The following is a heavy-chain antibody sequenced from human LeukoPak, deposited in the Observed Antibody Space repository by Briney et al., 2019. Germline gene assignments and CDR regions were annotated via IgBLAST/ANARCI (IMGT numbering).Heavy chain of an antibody. CDR3: ARVDVVTTVFDY. Sequence: ASVMVSCKASGYTFTTYTMNWVRQAPGQGLEWMGWINTKTGKATYAQGFAGRSVFSLDSSVNTAYLQINSLKTEDTAVYYCARVDVVTTVFDYWGQGTLVTVSS. CDR1: GYTFTTYT. V-gene: IGHV7-4-1*02. CDR2: INTKTGKA. J-gene: IGHJ4*02. D-gene: IGHD2-21*02.